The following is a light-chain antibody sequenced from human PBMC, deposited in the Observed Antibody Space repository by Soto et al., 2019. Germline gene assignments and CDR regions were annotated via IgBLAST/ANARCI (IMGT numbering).Light chain of an antibody. CDR3: QQYDRFPYT. V-gene: IGKV1-5*03. Sequence: DIQMTQSPSTRSASVGDTVTITGRVSQSISNWLAWYQQKPGQAPKLLIHKASTLESGVPSRFSGSGSGTEFTLTISSLQPDDFATFYCQQYDRFPYTFGQGTKLEIK. CDR1: QSISNW. CDR2: KAS. J-gene: IGKJ2*01.